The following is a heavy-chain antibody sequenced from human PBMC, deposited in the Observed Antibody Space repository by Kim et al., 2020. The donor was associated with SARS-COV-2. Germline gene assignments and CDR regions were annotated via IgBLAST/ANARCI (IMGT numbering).Heavy chain of an antibody. V-gene: IGHV1-2*06. J-gene: IGHJ4*02. CDR3: ARLHEGSKQQLVIPFGY. CDR2: INPNSGGT. D-gene: IGHD6-13*01. Sequence: ASVKVSCKASGYTFTGYYMHWVRQAPGQGLEWMGRINPNSGGTNYAQKFQGRVTMTRDTSISTAYMELSRLRSDDTAVYYCARLHEGSKQQLVIPFGYWGQGTLVTVSS. CDR1: GYTFTGYY.